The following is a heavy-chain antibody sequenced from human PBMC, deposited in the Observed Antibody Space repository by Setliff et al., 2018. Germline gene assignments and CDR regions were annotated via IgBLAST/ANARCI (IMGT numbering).Heavy chain of an antibody. CDR3: ARGRAGHSGH. CDR1: GGTFSDYY. J-gene: IGHJ4*02. CDR2: INHSGSS. D-gene: IGHD6-19*01. Sequence: SETLSLTCAASGGTFSDYYWTWIRQPPGKGLEWVGVINHSGSSNYNPSLKSRVTISVDTSKNQFSLKLSSVTAADTAVYYCARGRAGHSGHWGQGTLVTVSS. V-gene: IGHV4-34*09.